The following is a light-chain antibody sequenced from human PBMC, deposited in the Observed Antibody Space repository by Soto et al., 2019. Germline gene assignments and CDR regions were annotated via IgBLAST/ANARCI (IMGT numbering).Light chain of an antibody. CDR1: QSVGTN. Sequence: EIEMTQSPATLSLSPGERATLSCRASQSVGTNLAWYQRKPGQAPRLLIFGASTRATGVPARISGSGSGTDFTLTISSLQSEDFAMYYCQQYNNWPETFGQGTEVEIK. V-gene: IGKV3-15*01. CDR2: GAS. CDR3: QQYNNWPET. J-gene: IGKJ1*01.